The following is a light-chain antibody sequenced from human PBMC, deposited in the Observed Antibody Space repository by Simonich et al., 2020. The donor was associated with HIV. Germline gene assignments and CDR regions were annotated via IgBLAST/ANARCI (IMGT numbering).Light chain of an antibody. V-gene: IGLV3-12*02. CDR1: NIGSKA. CDR2: SDR. J-gene: IGLJ3*02. CDR3: QVWDSSSDHWV. Sequence: SYVLTQPHSVSVATAPMARLTCGGKNIGSKAVHCYQQKPGQDPVLVIYSDRKRPSGIPARFSGSNSGNTATLTISRGEAGDEADYYCQVWDSSSDHWVFGGGTKLTVL.